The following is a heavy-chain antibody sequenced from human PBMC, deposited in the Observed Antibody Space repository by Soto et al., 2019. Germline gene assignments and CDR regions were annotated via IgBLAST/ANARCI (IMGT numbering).Heavy chain of an antibody. CDR3: ARDLSRGITMIALEIHY. CDR2: ISYDGSNK. J-gene: IGHJ4*01. Sequence: QVQLVESGGGVVQAGRSLRLSCAASGFTFSNYAMHWVRQAPGKGLELVAIISYDGSNKYYAESVKGRFTISRDNPKNTVHLQMSRLRPEDTAVYYCARDLSRGITMIALEIHYWGQGNLVTVSS. V-gene: IGHV3-30-3*01. CDR1: GFTFSNYA. D-gene: IGHD3-22*01.